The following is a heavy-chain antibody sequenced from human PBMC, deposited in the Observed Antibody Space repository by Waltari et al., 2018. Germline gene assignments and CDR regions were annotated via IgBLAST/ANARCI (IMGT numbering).Heavy chain of an antibody. V-gene: IGHV3-7*01. D-gene: IGHD6-13*01. CDR1: GLSFSNYW. Sequence: EVQLVESGGGLAQPGGSLRLSCAASGLSFSNYWMTWVRQASGKGTEWVANIKQDGSEKYYMDSVKGRVTISRDNAKNSLYLQMNNLRVEDTAVYYCTRGGRDSSWYWRDWGQGTLVTVSS. J-gene: IGHJ4*02. CDR2: IKQDGSEK. CDR3: TRGGRDSSWYWRD.